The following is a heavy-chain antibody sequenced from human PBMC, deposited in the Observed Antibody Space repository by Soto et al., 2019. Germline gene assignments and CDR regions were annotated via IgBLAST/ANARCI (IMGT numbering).Heavy chain of an antibody. CDR2: INPNSGGT. J-gene: IGHJ4*02. V-gene: IGHV1-2*02. CDR3: ARDYGGSSVIDY. Sequence: ASVKVSCKASGYTFTGYYMHWVRQAPGQGLEWMGWINPNSGGTNYAQKFQGRVTMTTDTSTSTAYMELTSLRSDDTAVYYCARDYGGSSVIDYWGQGTLVTVSS. CDR1: GYTFTGYY. D-gene: IGHD2-15*01.